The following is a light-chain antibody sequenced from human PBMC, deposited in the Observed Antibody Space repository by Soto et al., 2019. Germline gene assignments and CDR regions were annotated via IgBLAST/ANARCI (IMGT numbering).Light chain of an antibody. Sequence: QSALTLPLSVSGTPGQSVTISCSGTSSDGGRYDYVSWYQQYPGEAPKLIIYDVTERPSGVPDRFSGSQSGNTACLTISRLRAEDEAAYSCCSFAGSYYSVSGSGTRVTVL. CDR2: DVT. J-gene: IGLJ1*01. V-gene: IGLV2-11*01. CDR1: SSDGGRYDY. CDR3: CSFAGSYYSV.